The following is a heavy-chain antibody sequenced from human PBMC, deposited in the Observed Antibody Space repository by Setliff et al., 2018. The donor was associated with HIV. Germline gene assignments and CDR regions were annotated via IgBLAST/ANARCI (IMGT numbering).Heavy chain of an antibody. J-gene: IGHJ6*03. CDR1: GGSISSGSHY. CDR2: IYASGNT. CDR3: ALGMVRGARYYYYYYMDV. D-gene: IGHD3-10*01. V-gene: IGHV4-61*09. Sequence: SETLSLTCAVSGGSISSGSHYWSWIRQPAGKGLEWIGQIYASGNTNYNPSLESRVTMSVDTSKNQLSLELTSVTAADTGVYYCALGMVRGARYYYYYYMDVWGKGTTVTVSS.